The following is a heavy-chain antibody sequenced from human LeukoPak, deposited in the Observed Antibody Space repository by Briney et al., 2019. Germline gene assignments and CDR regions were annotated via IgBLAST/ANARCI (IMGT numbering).Heavy chain of an antibody. V-gene: IGHV3-66*01. CDR3: ARRSGHDAFDI. CDR2: IYSGGST. Sequence: PGGSLRLSCAASGFTVSSNYMSWVRQAPGKGLEWVSVIYSGGSTYYADSVKGRFTISRDNSKNTLYLQTNSLRAEDTAVYYCARRSGHDAFDIWGQGTMVTVSS. J-gene: IGHJ3*02. CDR1: GFTVSSNY. D-gene: IGHD2-15*01.